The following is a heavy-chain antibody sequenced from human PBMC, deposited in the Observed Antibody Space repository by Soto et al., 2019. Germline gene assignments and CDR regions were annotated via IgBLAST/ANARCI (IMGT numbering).Heavy chain of an antibody. V-gene: IGHV4-59*01. D-gene: IGHD3-22*01. CDR3: ASSSDSGSGLSWFDP. Sequence: RLLLDTGKGLEWIGYIYYSGSTNCNPSLKCRVTISVGTSKNQFSRKLSSVTAADTAVYYCASSSDSGSGLSWFDPWGQGTLVSV. J-gene: IGHJ5*02. CDR2: IYYSGST.